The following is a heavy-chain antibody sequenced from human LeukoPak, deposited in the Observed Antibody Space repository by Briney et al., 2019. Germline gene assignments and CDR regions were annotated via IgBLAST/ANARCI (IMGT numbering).Heavy chain of an antibody. CDR3: ARDVVVAHPYFDY. Sequence: GGSLRLSCAASGFTFSSYWMSWVRQAPGKGLEWVANIKQDGSEKYYADSVKGRFTISRDNAKNSLYLQMNSLRAEDTAVYYCARDVVVAHPYFDYWGQGTLVTVSS. V-gene: IGHV3-7*03. CDR2: IKQDGSEK. J-gene: IGHJ4*02. CDR1: GFTFSSYW. D-gene: IGHD2-2*01.